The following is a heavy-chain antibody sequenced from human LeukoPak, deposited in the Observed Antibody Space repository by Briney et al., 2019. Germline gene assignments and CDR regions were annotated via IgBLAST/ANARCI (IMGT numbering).Heavy chain of an antibody. CDR1: GFTFSSYA. Sequence: GGSLRPSCAASGFTFSSYAMHWVRQAPGKGLEWVAVISYDGSNKYYADSVKGRFTISRDNSKNTLYLQMNGLRAEDTAVYYCARRDFYDTTGYLFDYWGQGTLVTVSS. J-gene: IGHJ4*02. CDR2: ISYDGSNK. V-gene: IGHV3-30-3*01. CDR3: ARRDFYDTTGYLFDY. D-gene: IGHD3-22*01.